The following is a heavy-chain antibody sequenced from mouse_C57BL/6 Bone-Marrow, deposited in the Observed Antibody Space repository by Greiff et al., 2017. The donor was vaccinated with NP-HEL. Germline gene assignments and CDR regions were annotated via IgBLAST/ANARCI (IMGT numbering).Heavy chain of an antibody. CDR2: IYPGSGST. J-gene: IGHJ1*03. CDR3: ARWVDGYPYWYFDV. V-gene: IGHV1-55*01. D-gene: IGHD2-3*01. CDR1: GYTFTSYW. Sequence: QVQLQQPGAELVKPGASVKMSCKASGYTFTSYWITWVKQRPGQGLEWIGDIYPGSGSTNYNEKFKSKATLTVDTSSSTAYMQLSSLTSEDSAVYYCARWVDGYPYWYFDVWGTGTTVTVSS.